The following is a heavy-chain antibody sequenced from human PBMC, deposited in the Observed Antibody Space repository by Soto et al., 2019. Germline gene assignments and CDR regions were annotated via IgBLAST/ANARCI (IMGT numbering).Heavy chain of an antibody. Sequence: SETLSLTCAVSGVSGSSSNWWSWVRQPPGKGLEWIAEIYHSGSTNYNPSLKSRVTISVDRSKNQFSLKLSSVTAADTAVYYCASYYYDSSGYYYFDYWGQGTLVTVSS. V-gene: IGHV4-4*02. CDR2: IYHSGST. J-gene: IGHJ4*02. CDR3: ASYYYDSSGYYYFDY. CDR1: GVSGSSSNW. D-gene: IGHD3-22*01.